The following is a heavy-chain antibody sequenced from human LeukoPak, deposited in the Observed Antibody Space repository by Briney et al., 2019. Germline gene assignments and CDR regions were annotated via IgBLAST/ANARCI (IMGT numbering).Heavy chain of an antibody. V-gene: IGHV3-23*01. J-gene: IGHJ4*02. CDR1: GFTFSSYA. CDR2: ISGSGGTT. CDR3: AKARDSSVYDHFDY. D-gene: IGHD3-22*01. Sequence: GGSLRLSCAASGFTFSSYAMSWVRQAPGKGLEWVSSISGSGGTTHYADSVKGRFTISRDNSKNTLCLQMNSLRAEDTAVYYCAKARDSSVYDHFDYWGQGTLVTVSS.